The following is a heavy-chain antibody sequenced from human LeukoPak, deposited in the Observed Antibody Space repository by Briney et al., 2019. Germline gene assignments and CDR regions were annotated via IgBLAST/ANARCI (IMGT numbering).Heavy chain of an antibody. CDR2: FDPEDGET. J-gene: IGHJ4*02. CDR1: GYTLTELS. V-gene: IGHV1-24*01. Sequence: GASVKVSCKVSGYTLTELSMHWVRQAPGKGLEWMGGFDPEDGETIYAQKFQGRVTITADKSTSTAYMELSSLRSEDTAVYYCARGHDYGDFFDYWGQGTLVTVSS. D-gene: IGHD4-17*01. CDR3: ARGHDYGDFFDY.